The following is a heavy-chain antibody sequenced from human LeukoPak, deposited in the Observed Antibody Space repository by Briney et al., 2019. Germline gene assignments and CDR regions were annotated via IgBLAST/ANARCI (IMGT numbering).Heavy chain of an antibody. CDR2: ISAYSGNT. J-gene: IGHJ4*02. V-gene: IGHV1-18*01. CDR3: ARGPRIAARSHFDY. CDR1: GYTFTSYG. Sequence: ASVKVSCKASGYTFTSYGISWVRQAPGQGLEWMGWISAYSGNTNYAQKLQGRVTMTTVTSTSTAYMELRSLRSDDTAVYYCARGPRIAARSHFDYWGQGTLVTVSS. D-gene: IGHD6-6*01.